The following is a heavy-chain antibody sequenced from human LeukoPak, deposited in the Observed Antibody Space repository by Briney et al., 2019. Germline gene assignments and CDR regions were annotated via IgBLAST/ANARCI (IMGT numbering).Heavy chain of an antibody. CDR3: ARTYASHWASLDF. CDR2: ISNDGSNT. D-gene: IGHD2-2*01. J-gene: IGHJ4*01. CDR1: EFSLSHYA. Sequence: GGSLRLSCAASEFSLSHYAVHWIRQAPGKGLEWIAVISNDGSNTYYPDSVRGRFTISRDNSNNTVSLQLTNVRSTDTAIYYCARTYASHWASLDFWGLGTLVTVSS. V-gene: IGHV3-30-3*01.